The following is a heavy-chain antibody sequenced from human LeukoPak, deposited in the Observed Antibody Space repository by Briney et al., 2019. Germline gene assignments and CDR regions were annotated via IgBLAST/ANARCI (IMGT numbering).Heavy chain of an antibody. Sequence: GGSLRLSCVASGFTFSGYWMHWVRQVPGKGLVWVSRIKSDGSITSYADSVKGRFTISRDNSKNTLYLQMNSLRAEDTAVYYCAKGGCSGGSCYSENWGQGTLVTVSS. J-gene: IGHJ4*02. CDR3: AKGGCSGGSCYSEN. D-gene: IGHD2-15*01. V-gene: IGHV3-74*01. CDR1: GFTFSGYW. CDR2: IKSDGSIT.